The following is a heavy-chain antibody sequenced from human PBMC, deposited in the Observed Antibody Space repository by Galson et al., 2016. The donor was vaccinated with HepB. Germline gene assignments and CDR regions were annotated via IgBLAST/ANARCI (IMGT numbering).Heavy chain of an antibody. CDR3: ASGPGFRSQAYWTYYGMDV. CDR1: GFTLSDHY. CDR2: SRDKTNRYST. J-gene: IGHJ6*02. V-gene: IGHV3-72*01. D-gene: IGHD1-1*01. Sequence: SLRLSCAASGFTLSDHYMDWVRQAPGEGLEWVARSRDKTNRYSTEYAASVKGRFTISRDESENLVFLQLNILKTDDTAVYFCASGPGFRSQAYWTYYGMDVWGQGAAVTVSS.